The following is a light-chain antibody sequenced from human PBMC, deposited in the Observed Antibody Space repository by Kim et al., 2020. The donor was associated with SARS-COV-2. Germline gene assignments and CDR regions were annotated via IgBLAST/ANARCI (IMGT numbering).Light chain of an antibody. CDR2: YDS. V-gene: IGLV3-21*04. CDR1: NIGSKS. J-gene: IGLJ1*01. CDR3: QVWDSSSDRLYV. Sequence: SYELTQPPSVSVAPGKTARITCGGNNIGSKSVHWYQQKPGQAPVLVIYYDSDRPSGIPERFSGSNSGNTATLTISRVEAGDEADYYCQVWDSSSDRLYV.